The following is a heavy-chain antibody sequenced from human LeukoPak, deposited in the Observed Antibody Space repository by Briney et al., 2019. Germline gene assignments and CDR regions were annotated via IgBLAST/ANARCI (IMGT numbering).Heavy chain of an antibody. V-gene: IGHV3-30*18. CDR2: ISYDGSNK. Sequence: PGGSLRLSCAASGFTFSSYGMHWVRQAPGKGLEWVAVISYDGSNKYYADSVKGRSTISRDNSKNTLYLQMNSLRAEDTAVYYCAKVEVYSDWPLYFDYWGQGTLVTVSS. CDR1: GFTFSSYG. CDR3: AKVEVYSDWPLYFDY. J-gene: IGHJ4*02. D-gene: IGHD3-9*01.